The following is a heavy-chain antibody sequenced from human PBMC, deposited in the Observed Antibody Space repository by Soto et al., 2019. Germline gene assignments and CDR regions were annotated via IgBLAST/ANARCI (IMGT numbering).Heavy chain of an antibody. D-gene: IGHD3-10*01. Sequence: GASVKVSCKASGYTFTSYAMHWVRQAPGQRLERMGWINAGNGNTKYSQKFQGRVTITRDTSASTAYMELSSLRSENTVVYYCAIEGPKYGSGSTNWFDPWGQGTLVTVSS. V-gene: IGHV1-3*01. CDR3: AIEGPKYGSGSTNWFDP. J-gene: IGHJ5*02. CDR1: GYTFTSYA. CDR2: INAGNGNT.